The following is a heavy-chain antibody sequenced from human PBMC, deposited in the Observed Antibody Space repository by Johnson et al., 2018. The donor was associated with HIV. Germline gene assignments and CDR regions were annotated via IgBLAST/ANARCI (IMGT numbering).Heavy chain of an antibody. J-gene: IGHJ3*02. CDR3: AKCRGLGARGAFDI. CDR1: GFTFSSYW. Sequence: VQLVESGGGLVQPGGSLRLSCAASGFTFSSYWMHWVRQAPGKGLVWVSRINSDGSSTSYADSVKGRFTISRDNAKNTLYLQMNSLRAEDTAVYYCAKCRGLGARGAFDIWGQGTMVTVSS. D-gene: IGHD5-12*01. CDR2: INSDGSST. V-gene: IGHV3-74*01.